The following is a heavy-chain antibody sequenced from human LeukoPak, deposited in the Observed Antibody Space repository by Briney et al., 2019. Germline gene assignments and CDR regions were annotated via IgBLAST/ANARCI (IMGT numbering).Heavy chain of an antibody. J-gene: IGHJ4*02. V-gene: IGHV2-5*02. CDR3: THRSLAVAGLSFDS. CDR2: IHWDDDK. D-gene: IGHD6-19*01. Sequence: SGPTLVKPTQTLTLTCTFSGFSLSTSGVGVGWIRQPPGKALEWLALIHWDDDKRYSPSLKSRLTITKDTSKNQVVLTMTNMDPVDTGTYYCTHRSLAVAGLSFDSWGQGTLVTVSS. CDR1: GFSLSTSGVG.